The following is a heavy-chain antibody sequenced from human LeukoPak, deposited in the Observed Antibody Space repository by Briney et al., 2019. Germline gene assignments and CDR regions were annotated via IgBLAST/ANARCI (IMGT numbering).Heavy chain of an antibody. V-gene: IGHV4-59*08. CDR1: GGSISSYY. CDR3: AGMWYYGSGSYIHAFDI. J-gene: IGHJ3*02. CDR2: IYYSGST. Sequence: PSETLSLTCTVSGGSISSYYWSWIRQPPGKGLEWIGYIYYSGSTNYNPSLKSRVTISVDTSKNQFSLKLSSVTAADTAVYYCAGMWYYGSGSYIHAFDIWGQGTMVTVSS. D-gene: IGHD3-10*01.